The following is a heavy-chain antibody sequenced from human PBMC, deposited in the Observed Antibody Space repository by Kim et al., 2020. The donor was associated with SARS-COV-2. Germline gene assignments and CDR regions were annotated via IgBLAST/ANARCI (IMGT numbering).Heavy chain of an antibody. CDR1: GFTFSSYA. CDR3: AKVDVGYSGYDDAFDI. D-gene: IGHD5-12*01. J-gene: IGHJ3*02. V-gene: IGHV3-23*01. CDR2: ISGSGGST. Sequence: GGSLRLSCAASGFTFSSYAMSWVRQAPGKGLEWVSAISGSGGSTYYADSVKGRFTISRDNSKNTLYLQMNSLRAEDTAVYYCAKVDVGYSGYDDAFDIWGQGTMVTVSS.